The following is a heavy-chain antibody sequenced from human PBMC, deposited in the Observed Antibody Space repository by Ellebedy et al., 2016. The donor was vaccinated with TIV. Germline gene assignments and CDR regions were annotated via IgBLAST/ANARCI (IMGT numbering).Heavy chain of an antibody. CDR1: GFTFSSYS. D-gene: IGHD3-16*02. V-gene: IGHV3-48*01. CDR3: AKDSDIWGSYRYPDY. J-gene: IGHJ4*02. CDR2: ISSSSSTI. Sequence: GGSLRLXXAASGFTFSSYSMNWVRQAPGKGLEWVSYISSSSSTIYYADSVKGRFTISRGNAKNSLFLQMNSLRAEDTAVYYCAKDSDIWGSYRYPDYWGQGTLVTVSS.